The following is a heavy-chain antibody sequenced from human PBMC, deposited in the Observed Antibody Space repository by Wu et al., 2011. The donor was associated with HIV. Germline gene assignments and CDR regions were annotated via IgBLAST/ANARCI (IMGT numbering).Heavy chain of an antibody. CDR2: INPNSGGT. CDR3: AISTVTTTYFDL. CDR1: GYTFTGYY. V-gene: IGHV1-2*02. Sequence: QVQLVQSGAEVKKPGASVKVSCKASGYTFTGYYMHWVRQAPGQGLEWMGWINPNSGGTNYAQKFQGRVTMTRDTSTSTAYMELSSLRSEDTATFYCAISTVTTTYFDLWGQGTLVTVSS. D-gene: IGHD4-11*01. J-gene: IGHJ4*02.